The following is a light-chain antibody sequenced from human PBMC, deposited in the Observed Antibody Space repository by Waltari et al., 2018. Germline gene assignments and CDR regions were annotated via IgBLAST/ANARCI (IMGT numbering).Light chain of an antibody. V-gene: IGLV2-14*03. CDR1: SGDVGGYKY. CDR3: SSFTTNSVVV. CDR2: DVT. Sequence: QSALTQPASVSGSPGQSITISCTGTSGDVGGYKYVSWYQHHPGLAPKLIIYDVTKRPSGISTRFSGSKSGNTASLTISGLQAEDEADYYCSSFTTNSVVVFGGGTKLTVL. J-gene: IGLJ2*01.